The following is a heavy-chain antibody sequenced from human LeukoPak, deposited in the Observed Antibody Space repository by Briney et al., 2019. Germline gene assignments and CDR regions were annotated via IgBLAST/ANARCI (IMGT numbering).Heavy chain of an antibody. V-gene: IGHV3-23*01. Sequence: GGSLRLSCTASGFTFSIYAMSWVRQAPGRGLEWVSAITSSGDTTFYADSVRGRFTISRDNSKNTLYLQMSSLRAEDTAVFYCAKDRPNYFGSNSHYYRRNGDSWGQGTLVTVSS. D-gene: IGHD3-10*01. CDR1: GFTFSIYA. J-gene: IGHJ5*01. CDR2: ITSSGDTT. CDR3: AKDRPNYFGSNSHYYRRNGDS.